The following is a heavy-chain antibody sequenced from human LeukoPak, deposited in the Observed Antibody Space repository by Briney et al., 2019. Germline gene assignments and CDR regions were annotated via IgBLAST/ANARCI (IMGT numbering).Heavy chain of an antibody. J-gene: IGHJ5*02. D-gene: IGHD1-1*01. V-gene: IGHV3-23*01. CDR2: ISGSGSHT. CDR1: GFTFSSYA. CDR3: GSGPVGTTVP. Sequence: GGSLRLSCAASGFTFSSYAMSWTRQAPGQGLEWVSAISGSGSHTNYAESVKGRFTISRDNSKNILYLHMGSLTVADTAVYYCGSGPVGTTVPWGQGTLVTVSS.